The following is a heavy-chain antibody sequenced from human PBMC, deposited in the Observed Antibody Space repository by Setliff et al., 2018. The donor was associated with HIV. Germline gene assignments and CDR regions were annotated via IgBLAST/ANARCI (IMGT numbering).Heavy chain of an antibody. CDR3: ARLFGSYNWFDP. D-gene: IGHD1-26*01. J-gene: IGHJ5*02. CDR2: INPNSGGT. CDR1: GYTFTGYY. V-gene: IGHV1-2*04. Sequence: ASVKVSCKASGYTFTGYYIHWVRQAPGQGLEWMGWINPNSGGTNYARKFQGWVTMTRDTSISTAYMELSRLRSDDTAVYYCARLFGSYNWFDPWGQGTLVTVSS.